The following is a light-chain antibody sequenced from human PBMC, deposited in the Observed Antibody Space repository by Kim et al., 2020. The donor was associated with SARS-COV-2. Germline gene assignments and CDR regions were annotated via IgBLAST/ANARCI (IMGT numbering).Light chain of an antibody. J-gene: IGKJ1*01. CDR2: DSS. CDR1: QSISSNS. Sequence: EIVLTQSPGTLSLSPGERATLSCRASQSISSNSLAWYQQKPGQAPRLLFYDSSSRATGIPDRFTGSGSGTDFTLIITRMEPEDFAVYYCQQFGSLPRTFGQGTKVEIK. CDR3: QQFGSLPRT. V-gene: IGKV3-20*01.